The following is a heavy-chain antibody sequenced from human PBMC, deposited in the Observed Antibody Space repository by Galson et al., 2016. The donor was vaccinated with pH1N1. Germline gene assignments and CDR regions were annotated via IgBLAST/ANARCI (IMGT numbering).Heavy chain of an antibody. CDR3: AKGDAFLSGYYNY. J-gene: IGHJ4*02. CDR1: GFTFDDYG. CDR2: ISWNSGSI. Sequence: SLRLSCAASGFTFDDYGMHWVRQAPGKGLEWVSGISWNSGSIGYADSVKGRFTISRDNAKNSLYLQMNSLRAEDTALYYCAKGDAFLSGYYNYWGQGTLVTVSS. D-gene: IGHD3-3*01. V-gene: IGHV3-9*01.